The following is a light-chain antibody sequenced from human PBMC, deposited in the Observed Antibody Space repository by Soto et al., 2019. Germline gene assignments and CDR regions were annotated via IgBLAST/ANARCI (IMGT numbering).Light chain of an antibody. V-gene: IGKV1-39*01. CDR3: QQSYNTPLT. Sequence: VTQSTCSLGAALGDRVTITCRARQTIATYVNCYRHNSAAAPDLLIYYASTLQSGVPSRFSGVASGTDFTLTISSLQLDDFATYYCQQSYNTPLTFAQGTKLYIK. CDR2: YAS. J-gene: IGKJ1*01. CDR1: QTIATY.